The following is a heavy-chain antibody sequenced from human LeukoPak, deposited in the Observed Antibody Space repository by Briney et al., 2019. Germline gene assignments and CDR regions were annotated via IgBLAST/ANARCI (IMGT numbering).Heavy chain of an antibody. D-gene: IGHD2-15*01. J-gene: IGHJ5*02. Sequence: AXXKVSCKASGYTFTSYYMHWVRQAPGQGVEWMGLIKPSGGSTRYAQKFEGRVTMTRETTTSTVYMELSRLRSEDTAVYYCARDRGGCSGGSCYSFHWFDPWGQGTLVTVSS. V-gene: IGHV1-46*01. CDR2: IKPSGGST. CDR1: GYTFTSYY. CDR3: ARDRGGCSGGSCYSFHWFDP.